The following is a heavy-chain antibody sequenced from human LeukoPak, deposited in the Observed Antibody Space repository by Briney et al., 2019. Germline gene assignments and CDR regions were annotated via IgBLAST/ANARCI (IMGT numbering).Heavy chain of an antibody. J-gene: IGHJ4*02. Sequence: KPSETLSLTCAVYGGSFSGYYWSWIRQPPGKGLEWIGEINHSGSTNYNPSLKSRVTISVDTSKNQFSLKLSSVTAADTAVYYCARVWHYHGGFDYWGQGTLVTVSS. D-gene: IGHD1-7*01. CDR3: ARVWHYHGGFDY. CDR2: INHSGST. CDR1: GGSFSGYY. V-gene: IGHV4-34*01.